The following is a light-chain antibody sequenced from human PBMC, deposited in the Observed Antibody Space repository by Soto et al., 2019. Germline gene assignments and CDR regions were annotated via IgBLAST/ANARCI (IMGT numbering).Light chain of an antibody. CDR3: RSYTSSSTLV. CDR1: SSDVGGYNY. J-gene: IGLJ1*01. Sequence: QSALTQPASVSGSPGQSITISCTGTSSDVGGYNYVSWYQQHPGKAPKLMIYDVSNRPSGVSNRFSGSKSGNTASLTISGSQDEDEADYYCRSYTSSSTLVFGTGTKLTVL. CDR2: DVS. V-gene: IGLV2-14*01.